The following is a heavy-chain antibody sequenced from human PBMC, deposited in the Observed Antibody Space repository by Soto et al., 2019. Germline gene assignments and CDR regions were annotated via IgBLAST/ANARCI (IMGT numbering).Heavy chain of an antibody. J-gene: IGHJ4*02. CDR3: GSVMIGTSRHTDSDY. V-gene: IGHV4-39*01. CDR2: IDYTGVT. D-gene: IGHD2-2*01. Sequence: SETLSLTCSVSGASISGRDYYWGWIRQTPGKGLEWIGNIDYTGVTYYNPSLKSRVTVSKDTSKNQFSLKVASVTAADTAIYYWGSVMIGTSRHTDSDYWGQGTQVTVSS. CDR1: GASISGRDYY.